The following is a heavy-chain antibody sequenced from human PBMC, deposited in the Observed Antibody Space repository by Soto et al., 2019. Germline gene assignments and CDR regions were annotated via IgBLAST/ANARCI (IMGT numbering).Heavy chain of an antibody. Sequence: PSETLSLTCTVSGGSISSYYWSWIRQPPGKGLEWIGYIYYSGSTNYNPSLKSRVTISVDTSKNQFSLKLSSVTAADTAVYSCASTVPYSSSYYFDYWGQGTLVTVSS. D-gene: IGHD6-13*01. CDR2: IYYSGST. CDR1: GGSISSYY. J-gene: IGHJ4*02. CDR3: ASTVPYSSSYYFDY. V-gene: IGHV4-59*01.